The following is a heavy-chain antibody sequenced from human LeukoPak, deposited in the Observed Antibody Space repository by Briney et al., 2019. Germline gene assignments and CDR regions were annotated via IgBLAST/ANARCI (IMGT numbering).Heavy chain of an antibody. V-gene: IGHV4-4*09. CDR3: ARLLDWGPFDF. Sequence: PSETLSLTCTVSGGSISSHYWSWVRQTPEKGLELIGYFSSSGGTKYNASLKSRVSISMDTSMNQFSLKLTSVTAADTAVFYCARLLDWGPFDFWGQGTLVTVSS. CDR2: FSSSGGT. CDR1: GGSISSHY. D-gene: IGHD3-16*01. J-gene: IGHJ4*02.